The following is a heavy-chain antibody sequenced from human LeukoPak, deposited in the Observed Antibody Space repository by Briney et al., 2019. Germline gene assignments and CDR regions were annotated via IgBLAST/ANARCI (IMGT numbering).Heavy chain of an antibody. CDR1: GYTFTGYY. CDR2: INSDSGGT. Sequence: ASVKVSCKASGYTFTGYYIDWVRQAPGQGLEWMGWINSDSGGTNYAQKFQGRVTMTRDTSTSTAYMELSSLRSDDTAFYYCARDTIAVTTPYFDYWGQGTLVTVPS. J-gene: IGHJ4*02. D-gene: IGHD4-17*01. CDR3: ARDTIAVTTPYFDY. V-gene: IGHV1-2*02.